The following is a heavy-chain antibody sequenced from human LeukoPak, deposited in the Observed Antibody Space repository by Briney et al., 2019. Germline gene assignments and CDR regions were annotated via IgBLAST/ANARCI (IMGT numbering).Heavy chain of an antibody. D-gene: IGHD3-3*02. V-gene: IGHV3-23*01. CDR3: AKIRAPAYDI. CDR2: ISGNDGGT. Sequence: GGSLRLSCAASGFTFSRYAMNWVRQAPGKGLEWVSAISGNDGGTYYADSVKGRFTISRDNSKNTLYLQMNSLRAEDTAVYYCAKIRAPAYDIRGQGTMVTVSS. CDR1: GFTFSRYA. J-gene: IGHJ3*02.